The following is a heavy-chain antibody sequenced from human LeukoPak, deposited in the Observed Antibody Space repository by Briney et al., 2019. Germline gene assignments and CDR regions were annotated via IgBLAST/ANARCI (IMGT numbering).Heavy chain of an antibody. D-gene: IGHD5-12*01. CDR1: GFTFDDYA. V-gene: IGHV3-43D*04. CDR3: AKDKEYSGFGPILSGYYYGMDV. CDR2: ISWDGGST. J-gene: IGHJ6*04. Sequence: GGSLRLSCAASGFTFDDYAMHWVRQAPGKGLEWVSLISWDGGSTYYADSVKGRFAISRDNSRHTLYLQMNSLGAEDTALYYCAKDKEYSGFGPILSGYYYGMDVWGKGTTVTVSS.